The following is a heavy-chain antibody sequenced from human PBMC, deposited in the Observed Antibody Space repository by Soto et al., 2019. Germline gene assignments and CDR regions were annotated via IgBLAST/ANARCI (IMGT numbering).Heavy chain of an antibody. CDR2: ITASGGDT. Sequence: GGSLRLSCAASGFTFSNSAMSWVRQAPGEGLEWVSSITASGGDTYYADSVKGRFTMSRDNSKNTVYLQMNNLRAEDTAIYYYGKDMGATTVHSVDYWGQGTLVTVSS. CDR1: GFTFSNSA. CDR3: GKDMGATTVHSVDY. V-gene: IGHV3-23*01. D-gene: IGHD1-26*01. J-gene: IGHJ4*02.